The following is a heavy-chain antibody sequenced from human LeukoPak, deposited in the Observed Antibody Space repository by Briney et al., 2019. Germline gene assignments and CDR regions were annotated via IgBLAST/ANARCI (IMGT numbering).Heavy chain of an antibody. V-gene: IGHV3-73*01. J-gene: IGHJ4*02. CDR3: TTYKSGHY. D-gene: IGHD3-3*01. CDR2: ITTKANRYAT. CDR1: GFTFSGCD. Sequence: GGSLRLSCAASGFTFSGCDMHWVRQASGKGLEWVGRITTKANRYATAYAASLKGRFTIFRHDSKNTAYLQMNSLRTEDTAVYYCTTYKSGHYWGQGTLVTVSS.